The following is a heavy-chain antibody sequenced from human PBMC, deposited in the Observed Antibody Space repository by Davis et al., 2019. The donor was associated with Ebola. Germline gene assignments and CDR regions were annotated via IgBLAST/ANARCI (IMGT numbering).Heavy chain of an antibody. Sequence: MPSETLSLTCAVSGGSISSSNWWSWVRQPPGKGLEWIGEINHSGSTNYNPSLKSRVTISVDTSKNQFSLKLSSVTAADTAVYYCAREAADGYKIKGFDYWGQGTLVTVSS. CDR2: INHSGST. CDR3: AREAADGYKIKGFDY. CDR1: GGSISSSNW. J-gene: IGHJ4*02. D-gene: IGHD5-24*01. V-gene: IGHV4-4*02.